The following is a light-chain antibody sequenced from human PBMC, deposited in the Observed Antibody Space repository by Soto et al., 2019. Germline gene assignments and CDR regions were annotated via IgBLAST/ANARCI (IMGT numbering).Light chain of an antibody. CDR2: LNSDGSH. J-gene: IGLJ2*01. CDR1: SGHSSYA. V-gene: IGLV4-69*01. Sequence: QLVLTQSPSASASLGASVKLTCTLSSGHSSYAIAWHQQQPEKGPRYLMKLNSDGSHSKGDGIPDRFSGSSSGAERYLTIASLPSEDEADYYCQTLGTGIVFGGGTKLTVL. CDR3: QTLGTGIV.